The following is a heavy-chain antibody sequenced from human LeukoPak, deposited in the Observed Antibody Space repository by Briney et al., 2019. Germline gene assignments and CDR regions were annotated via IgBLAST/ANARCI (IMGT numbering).Heavy chain of an antibody. D-gene: IGHD2-15*01. CDR1: GFRFSDYG. V-gene: IGHV3-30*18. J-gene: IGHJ4*02. CDR2: ISSDGTKK. Sequence: PGGSLRLSCAASGFRFSDYGMHWVRQAPGRGLEWVAVISSDGTKKAYADSVKGRFTISRDNSENTLYLQMSSLRAEDTAVYYCAKRRDYCSGGSCYSLGYWGQGTLVTVSS. CDR3: AKRRDYCSGGSCYSLGY.